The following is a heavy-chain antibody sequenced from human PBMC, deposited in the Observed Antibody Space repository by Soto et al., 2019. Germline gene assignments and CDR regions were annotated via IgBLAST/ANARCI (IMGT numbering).Heavy chain of an antibody. J-gene: IGHJ6*02. CDR3: ARQQLLPFYYALDV. CDR1: GGSISGYY. D-gene: IGHD6-13*01. Sequence: QVQLQESGPGLVKPSDTLSLTCTVSGGSISGYYWSWIRQSPGKGLEYIEYIYYRGSTNYNPSLKSRVTMSVDTSRNQFSLKVNSVTAADTAVYYCARQQLLPFYYALDVWGQGTTVTVSS. V-gene: IGHV4-59*07. CDR2: IYYRGST.